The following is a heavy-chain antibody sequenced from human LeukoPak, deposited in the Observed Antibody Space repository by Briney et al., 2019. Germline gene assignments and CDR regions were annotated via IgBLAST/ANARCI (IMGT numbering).Heavy chain of an antibody. D-gene: IGHD3-16*01. CDR2: IIPIFGTA. CDR1: GGSFSSYA. J-gene: IGHJ4*02. CDR3: ARDYVQDY. Sequence: GASVKVSCKVSGGSFSSYALNWVRQAPGQGLEWMGGIIPIFGTANYAQNFQGRLTVAADESTSTAYMELSSLRPEDTAVYYCARDYVQDYWGQGTLVTVSS. V-gene: IGHV1-69*13.